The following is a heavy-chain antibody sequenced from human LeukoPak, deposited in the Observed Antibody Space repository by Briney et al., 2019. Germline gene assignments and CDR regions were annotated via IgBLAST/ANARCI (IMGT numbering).Heavy chain of an antibody. J-gene: IGHJ3*02. Sequence: ASVKVSCKASGCTFTSYDINWVRQATGQGLEWMRWMNPNSGNTGYAQKFQGRVTITRNTSISTAYMELSSLRSEDTAVYYCARGSGPRDAFDIWGQGTMVTVSS. V-gene: IGHV1-8*03. D-gene: IGHD3-10*01. CDR3: ARGSGPRDAFDI. CDR1: GCTFTSYD. CDR2: MNPNSGNT.